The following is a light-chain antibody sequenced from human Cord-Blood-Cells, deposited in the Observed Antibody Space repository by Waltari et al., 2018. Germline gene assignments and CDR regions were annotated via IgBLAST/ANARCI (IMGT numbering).Light chain of an antibody. J-gene: IGLJ1*01. CDR3: SSYTSSSTYV. CDR2: DVS. CDR1: SRHVGGYNH. Sequence: QSALTQPASVAGSPGQSITISCTGTSRHVGGYNHVTCTQQHPVKPPKLMIYDVSNPPSGVSNRFSGSKSGNTASLTISGLQAEDEADYYCSSYTSSSTYVFGTGTKVTVL. V-gene: IGLV2-14*01.